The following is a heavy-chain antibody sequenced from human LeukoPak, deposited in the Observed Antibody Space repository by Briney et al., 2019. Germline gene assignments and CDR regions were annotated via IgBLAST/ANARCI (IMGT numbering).Heavy chain of an antibody. V-gene: IGHV3-73*01. D-gene: IGHD4-17*01. CDR3: TRLSRVPDYGDYAYDY. Sequence: PGGSLRLSCAASGFTFSGSAMHWVRQASGKGLVWVGRIRSKANSYATAYAASVKGRFPISRDDSKNTAYLQMNSLKTEDTAVYYCTRLSRVPDYGDYAYDYWGQGTLVTVSS. CDR1: GFTFSGSA. CDR2: IRSKANSYAT. J-gene: IGHJ4*02.